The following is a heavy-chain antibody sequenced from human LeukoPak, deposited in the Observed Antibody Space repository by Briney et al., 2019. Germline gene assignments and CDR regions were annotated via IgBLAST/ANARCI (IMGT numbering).Heavy chain of an antibody. CDR2: ISSSGSTI. CDR3: AREARSGSYYREGRSLAY. D-gene: IGHD1-26*01. J-gene: IGHJ4*02. CDR1: GFTFSDYY. V-gene: IGHV3-11*04. Sequence: GGSLRLSCAASGFTFSDYYMSWIRQAPGKGLEWVSYISSSGSTIYYADSVKGRFTISRDNAKNSLYLQMNSLRAEDTAVYYCAREARSGSYYREGRSLAYWGQGTLVTVSS.